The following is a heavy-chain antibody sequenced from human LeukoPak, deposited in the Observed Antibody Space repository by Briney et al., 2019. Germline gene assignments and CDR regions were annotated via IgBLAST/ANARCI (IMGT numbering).Heavy chain of an antibody. Sequence: GGSLRLSCAASGFTVSTNYMSWVRQAPGKGLEWVSVIFSNGNTYYADFVKGRFSISRDNSKNTLFLQMNSLRDEDTAVYYCARGSIGPRSWFDPWGQGTLVTVSS. V-gene: IGHV3-66*01. CDR2: IFSNGNT. J-gene: IGHJ5*02. CDR3: ARGSIGPRSWFDP. CDR1: GFTVSTNY. D-gene: IGHD2-2*01.